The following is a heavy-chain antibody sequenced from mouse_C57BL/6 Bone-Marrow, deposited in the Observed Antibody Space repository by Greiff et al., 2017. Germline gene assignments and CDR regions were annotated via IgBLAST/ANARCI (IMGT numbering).Heavy chain of an antibody. D-gene: IGHD2-2*01. Sequence: EVQLVESGPGLVKPSQSLSLTCSVTGYSITSGYYWNWIRQFPGNKLEWMGYISYDGSNNYNPSLKNRISITRDTSKNQFFLKLNSVTTEDTATXYCARTMWLRRPFAYRGHETLVTVSA. V-gene: IGHV3-6*01. CDR2: ISYDGSN. J-gene: IGHJ3*01. CDR1: GYSITSGYY. CDR3: ARTMWLRRPFAY.